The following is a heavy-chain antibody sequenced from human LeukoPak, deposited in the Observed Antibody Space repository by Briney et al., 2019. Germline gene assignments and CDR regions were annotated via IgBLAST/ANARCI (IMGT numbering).Heavy chain of an antibody. CDR3: AKTGSWGSSNYYFDY. CDR1: GFTFSTYA. D-gene: IGHD2-15*01. V-gene: IGHV3-23*01. CDR2: ISVSGLST. J-gene: IGHJ4*02. Sequence: TGGSLRLSCGASGFTFSTYAMNWVRQAPGKGLEWVSVISVSGLSTYYGDSVKGRFTISRDNSKNTLYLQMNSLRAEDTAVYYCAKTGSWGSSNYYFDYWGQGTLVTVSS.